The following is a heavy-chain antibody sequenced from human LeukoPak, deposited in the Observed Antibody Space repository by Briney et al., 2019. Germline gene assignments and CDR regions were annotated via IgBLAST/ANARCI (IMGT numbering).Heavy chain of an antibody. Sequence: ASVKVSCKASGYTFTSYDINWVRQATGQGLEWMGWMNPNSGNTGYAQKFQGRVTMTRNTSISTAYMELSSLRSEDTAVYYCARSPAVVNTIFGVVSEWYYYGMDVWGQGTTVTVSS. D-gene: IGHD3-3*01. J-gene: IGHJ6*02. CDR3: ARSPAVVNTIFGVVSEWYYYGMDV. V-gene: IGHV1-8*01. CDR1: GYTFTSYD. CDR2: MNPNSGNT.